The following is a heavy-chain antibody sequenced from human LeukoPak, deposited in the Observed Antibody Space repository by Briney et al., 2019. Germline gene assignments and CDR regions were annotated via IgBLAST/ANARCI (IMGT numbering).Heavy chain of an antibody. D-gene: IGHD4-17*01. V-gene: IGHV3-15*01. CDR1: GFTFSNAW. CDR2: IKSKTDGGTT. CDR3: TTDSPVYGDYVGDWFDP. Sequence: RPGGSLRLSCAASGFTFSNAWTSWVRQAPGKGLEWVGRIKSKTDGGTTDYAAPVKGRFTISRDDSKNTLYLQMNSLKTEDTAVYYCTTDSPVYGDYVGDWFDPWGQGTLVTVSS. J-gene: IGHJ5*02.